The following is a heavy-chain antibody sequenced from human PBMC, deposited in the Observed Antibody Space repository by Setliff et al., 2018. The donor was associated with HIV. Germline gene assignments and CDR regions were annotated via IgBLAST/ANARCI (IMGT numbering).Heavy chain of an antibody. Sequence: PGGSLRLSCAVSGFTFSRYAMGWVRQAPGKGLEWVSGISSTGGTTYYADSVKGRFTISRDTSKNTLYLQMNSLRAEDTAVYYCARRAYCSSTTCFDNWGQGTLVTVSS. CDR3: ARRAYCSSTTCFDN. D-gene: IGHD2-2*01. CDR2: ISSTGGTT. CDR1: GFTFSRYA. J-gene: IGHJ4*02. V-gene: IGHV3-23*01.